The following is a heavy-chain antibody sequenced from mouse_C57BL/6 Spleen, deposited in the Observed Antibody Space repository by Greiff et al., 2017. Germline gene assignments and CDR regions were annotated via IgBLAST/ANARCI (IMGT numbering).Heavy chain of an antibody. CDR1: GYTFTSYW. Sequence: QVQLQQPGAELVRPGSSVKLSCKASGYTFTSYWMHWVKQRPIQGLEWIGNIDPSDSETHYNQKFKDKATLTVDKSSSTAYMQLSSLPSEDSAVYYCARSRDYYGSSYAMDYWGQGTSVTVSS. CDR3: ARSRDYYGSSYAMDY. J-gene: IGHJ4*01. V-gene: IGHV1-52*01. D-gene: IGHD1-1*01. CDR2: IDPSDSET.